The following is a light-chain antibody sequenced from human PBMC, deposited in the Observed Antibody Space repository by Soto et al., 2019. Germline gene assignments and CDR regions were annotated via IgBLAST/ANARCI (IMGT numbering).Light chain of an antibody. J-gene: IGKJ4*02. CDR3: QKYNSAHPT. V-gene: IGKV1-27*01. CDR2: AAS. Sequence: DIQMTQSPSSLSASVGDRVTITCRASHIISNYLVWYQQKPGKVPKLLIYAASTLQSGVPSRFSGSGSGTDFTLTIRSLQPEDVATYYCQKYNSAHPTFGGGTKVEIK. CDR1: HIISNY.